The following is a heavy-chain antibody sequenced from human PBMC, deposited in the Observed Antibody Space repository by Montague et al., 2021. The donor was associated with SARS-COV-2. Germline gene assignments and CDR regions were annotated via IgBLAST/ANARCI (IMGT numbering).Heavy chain of an antibody. CDR1: GFSLSTSGMC. CDR3: ARTMTKVTTAYGLGDYQYGMDV. V-gene: IGHV2-70*11. CDR2: IDWDDDK. D-gene: IGHD4-17*01. Sequence: PALVKPTQTLTLTCTFSGFSLSTSGMCVSWIRQPPGKALEWLARIDWDDDKYYSTSLKTRLTISKDTSKNQVVLTMTNMDPVDTATYYCARTMTKVTTAYGLGDYQYGMDVWGQGTTVTVSS. J-gene: IGHJ6*02.